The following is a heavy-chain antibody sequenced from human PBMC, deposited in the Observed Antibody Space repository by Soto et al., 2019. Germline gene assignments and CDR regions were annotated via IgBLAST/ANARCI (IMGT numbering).Heavy chain of an antibody. V-gene: IGHV3-48*02. D-gene: IGHD1-26*01. CDR3: ARDSRGEEPSYYGMDV. CDR2: ISSSSSTI. J-gene: IGHJ6*02. Sequence: PGGSLRLSYAASGFTFSSYSMNWVRQAPGKGLEWVSYISSSSSTIYYADSVKGRFTISRDNAKNSLYLQMNSLRDEDTAVYYCARDSRGEEPSYYGMDVWGQGTTVTVSS. CDR1: GFTFSSYS.